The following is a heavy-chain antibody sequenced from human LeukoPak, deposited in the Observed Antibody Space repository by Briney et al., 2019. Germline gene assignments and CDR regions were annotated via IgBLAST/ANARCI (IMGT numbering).Heavy chain of an antibody. CDR3: ARGSMGVAATLDY. CDR1: GFTFSNYG. Sequence: QPGGSLRLSCAASGFTFSNYGLHWVRQAPGKGLEWVSFIYYDGSNKFYADSVKGRFTISRDNSKNTVYLQLSSLRVEDTAVYYCARGSMGVAATLDYWSQGSLVAVSP. CDR2: IYYDGSNK. J-gene: IGHJ4*02. D-gene: IGHD2-15*01. V-gene: IGHV3-30*12.